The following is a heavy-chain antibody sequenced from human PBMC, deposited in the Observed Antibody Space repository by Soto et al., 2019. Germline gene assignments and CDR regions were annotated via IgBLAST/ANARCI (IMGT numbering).Heavy chain of an antibody. CDR2: INHSGST. CDR3: ARPGGHCSSTSCLRGWFDP. J-gene: IGHJ5*02. CDR1: GGSFSGYY. Sequence: QVQLQQWGAGLLKPSETLSLTCAVYGGSFSGYYWSWIRQPPGKGLEWIGEINHSGSTNYNPSLKSRVTISVDTSKNQFSLKLSSVTAADTAVYYCARPGGHCSSTSCLRGWFDPWGQGTLVTVSS. V-gene: IGHV4-34*01. D-gene: IGHD2-2*01.